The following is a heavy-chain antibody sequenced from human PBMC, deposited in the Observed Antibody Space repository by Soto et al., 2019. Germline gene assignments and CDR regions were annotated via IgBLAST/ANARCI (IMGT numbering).Heavy chain of an antibody. V-gene: IGHV4-39*01. Sequence: SETLSLTCTVSGGSISSSSYYWGWIRQPPGKGLEWIGSIYYSGSTYYNPSLKSRVTISVDTSKNQFSLKLSSVTAADTAVYYCARQTYSYGFDYYYYYMDVWGKGTTVTVSS. CDR1: GGSISSSSYY. CDR2: IYYSGST. J-gene: IGHJ6*03. CDR3: ARQTYSYGFDYYYYYMDV. D-gene: IGHD5-18*01.